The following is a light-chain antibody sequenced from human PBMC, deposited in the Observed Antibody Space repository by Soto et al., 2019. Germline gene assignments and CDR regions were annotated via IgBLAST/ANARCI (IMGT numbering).Light chain of an antibody. J-gene: IGKJ1*01. CDR3: QQYGSSGT. V-gene: IGKV3-20*01. CDR2: GGY. Sequence: EIVLTQSPGTLSLSPGERATLSCMASQSVSSSNLAWYQQKRGQSPRVIIYGGYTRAAGIPDRFSGSGSGTDFTLTISRLEPEDFAVYYCQQYGSSGTFGQGTKVDIK. CDR1: QSVSSSN.